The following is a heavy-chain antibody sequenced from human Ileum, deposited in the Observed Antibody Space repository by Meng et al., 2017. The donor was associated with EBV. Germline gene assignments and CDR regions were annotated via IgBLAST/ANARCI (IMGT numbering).Heavy chain of an antibody. CDR3: STGVADFKY. J-gene: IGHJ4*02. D-gene: IGHD6-19*01. Sequence: QVRLKQYGAELNKHGSSVNVSCKASGYTFTSYDSNGVRQGTGQGLEWMGWMNPNRGTTGYAQKFQGRVTMTRNISKITSYMDLSSLRSEYTAVYYCSTGVADFKYWGQGTLVTVSS. CDR1: GYTFTSYD. V-gene: IGHV1-8*01. CDR2: MNPNRGTT.